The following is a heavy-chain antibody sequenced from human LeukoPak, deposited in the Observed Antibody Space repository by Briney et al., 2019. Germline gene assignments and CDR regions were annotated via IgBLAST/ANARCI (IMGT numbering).Heavy chain of an antibody. V-gene: IGHV4-39*02. Sequence: SETLSLTCTVSGGSISSSSYFWGWIRQPPGKGLEWIGNIYYSGTTYYSPSLKSRVTVSVDTTKNHFSLKLNSVTAADTAVYYCARRIPGFIFDYWGQGALVTVSS. J-gene: IGHJ4*02. CDR3: ARRIPGFIFDY. CDR2: IYYSGTT. CDR1: GGSISSSSYF. D-gene: IGHD2-21*01.